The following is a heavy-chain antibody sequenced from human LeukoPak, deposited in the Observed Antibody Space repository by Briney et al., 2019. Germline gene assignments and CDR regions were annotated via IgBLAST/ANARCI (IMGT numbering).Heavy chain of an antibody. CDR3: ARSIVGEPSGFDY. Sequence: ASVKASCKASGGTFISYAISWVRQAPGQGLEWMGGIIPIFGTANYAQKFQGRVTITADESTSTAYMELSSLRSEDTAVYYCARSIVGEPSGFDYWGQGTLVTVSS. CDR1: GGTFISYA. CDR2: IIPIFGTA. D-gene: IGHD1-26*01. V-gene: IGHV1-69*13. J-gene: IGHJ4*02.